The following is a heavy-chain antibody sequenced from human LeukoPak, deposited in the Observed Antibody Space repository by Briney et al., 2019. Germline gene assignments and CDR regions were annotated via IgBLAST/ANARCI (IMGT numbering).Heavy chain of an antibody. Sequence: GGSLRLSCGVSGFTFSSYGMSWVRQAPGKGLEWVSVISGSAHNTDYADSVKGRFTISRDNSGNTMYLQMNSLRVEDTAVYYCAKHSGSYFHYYFDHWGWGTLVTVSS. CDR1: GFTFSSYG. CDR3: AKHSGSYFHYYFDH. D-gene: IGHD1-26*01. CDR2: ISGSAHNT. J-gene: IGHJ4*02. V-gene: IGHV3-23*01.